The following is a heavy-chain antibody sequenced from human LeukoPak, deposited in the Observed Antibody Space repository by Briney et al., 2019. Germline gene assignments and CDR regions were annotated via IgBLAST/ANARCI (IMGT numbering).Heavy chain of an antibody. CDR3: ARVGGRYCSSTSCYAWDY. J-gene: IGHJ4*01. CDR1: GYTFTDYG. D-gene: IGHD2-2*01. V-gene: IGHV1-18*01. CDR2: ISAYNTNT. Sequence: ASVKVSCKASGYTFTDYGFTWVRQAPGQGLEWMGWISAYNTNTNYAQKLQDRVTMTTDTSTSTAYMELRSLRSDDTAVYYCARVGGRYCSSTSCYAWDYWGQGALVTVS.